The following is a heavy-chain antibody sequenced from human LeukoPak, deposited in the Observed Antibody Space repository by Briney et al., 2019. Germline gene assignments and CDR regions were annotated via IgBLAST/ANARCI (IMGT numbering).Heavy chain of an antibody. V-gene: IGHV4-61*02. CDR3: ARFDYYDSSGIDY. CDR1: GGSISSGSYY. CDR2: IYTSGST. J-gene: IGHJ4*02. D-gene: IGHD3-22*01. Sequence: SQTLSLTCTVSGGSISSGSYYWSWIRQPAGKGLEWIGRIYTSGSTNYNPSLKSRVTISVDTSKNQFSLKLSSVTAADTAVYYCARFDYYDSSGIDYWGQGTLVTVSS.